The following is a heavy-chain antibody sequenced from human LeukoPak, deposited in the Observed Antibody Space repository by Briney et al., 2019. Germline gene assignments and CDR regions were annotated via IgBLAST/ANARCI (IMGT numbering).Heavy chain of an antibody. CDR2: IYHSGST. CDR1: GGSISSSNW. D-gene: IGHD4-17*01. CDR3: ARVSYGENWFDP. J-gene: IGHJ5*02. V-gene: IGHV4-4*02. Sequence: SETLSLTCAVSGGSISSSNWWSWVRQPPGKGLEWIGEIYHSGSTNYNPSLKSRVTITVDKSKNKFSLKQSSVTAADTAVYYCARVSYGENWFDPWGQGTLVTVSS.